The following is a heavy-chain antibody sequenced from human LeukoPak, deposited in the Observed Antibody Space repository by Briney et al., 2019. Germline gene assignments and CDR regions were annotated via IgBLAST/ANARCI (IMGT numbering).Heavy chain of an antibody. CDR3: AKAPVTTCSGAYCYPFDY. Sequence: PGRSLRLSCAASGFTLSSYATSWVRQAPGKGLEWVSAISVSGNTYHADSVKGRFTISRDSSKNTLYLQMNRLRAEDAAVYYCAKAPVTTCSGAYCYPFDYWGQGTLVTVSS. V-gene: IGHV3-23*01. CDR2: ISVSGNT. J-gene: IGHJ4*02. D-gene: IGHD2-21*01. CDR1: GFTLSSYA.